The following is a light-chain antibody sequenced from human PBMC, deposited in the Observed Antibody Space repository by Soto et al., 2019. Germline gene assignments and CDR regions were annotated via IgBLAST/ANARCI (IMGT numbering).Light chain of an antibody. CDR1: QSVSSSY. Sequence: EIVLTQSPGTLSLSRGERATLSCRASQSVSSSYLAWYQQKPGQAPRLLIPGASSRATGIPDRFSGSGSRTDFTLTISRLEPEDFAVYYCQQYGSFPYTFGQGTKLEI. CDR2: GAS. V-gene: IGKV3-20*01. J-gene: IGKJ2*01. CDR3: QQYGSFPYT.